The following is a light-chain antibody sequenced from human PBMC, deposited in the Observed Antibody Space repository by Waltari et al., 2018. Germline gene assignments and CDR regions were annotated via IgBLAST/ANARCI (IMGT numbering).Light chain of an antibody. CDR3: QQRSNWPPVVT. V-gene: IGKV3-11*01. Sequence: EIVLTQSPATLTLSPGERATLSCRASPSVRSYSAWYQQKPGPAPRLLIYDASNRATGIPARFSGSGSGTDFTLTISSLEPEDIAVYYCQQRSNWPPVVTFGGGTKVEIK. CDR1: PSVRSY. J-gene: IGKJ4*01. CDR2: DAS.